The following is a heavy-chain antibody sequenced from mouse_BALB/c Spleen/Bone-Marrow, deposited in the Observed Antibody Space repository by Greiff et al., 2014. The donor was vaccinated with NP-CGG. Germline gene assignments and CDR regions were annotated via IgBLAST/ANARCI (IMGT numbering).Heavy chain of an antibody. J-gene: IGHJ3*01. D-gene: IGHD2-10*01. Sequence: QVQLQQSGAELAKPGASMKMSCKASDYTFTNYWMHWVKQRPGQGLEWIGYINPSTGYTEYNQKFKDKATLTADKSSSTAYMQLSRLTSEDSAVYYCASYRIAYWGQGTLVTVSA. CDR1: DYTFTNYW. CDR2: INPSTGYT. CDR3: ASYRIAY. V-gene: IGHV1-7*01.